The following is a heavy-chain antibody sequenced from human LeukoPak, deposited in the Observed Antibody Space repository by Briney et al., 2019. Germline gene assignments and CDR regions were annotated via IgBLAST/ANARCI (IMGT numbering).Heavy chain of an antibody. CDR3: AKVHYTASFPGSFPGRNYFDS. CDR2: IGARGDVT. J-gene: IGHJ4*02. Sequence: GGSLRLSCSVSGFAFSGYAMSWVRQAPGKGPEWVSSIGARGDVTYSADSVKGRFTISRDNSKRTLFLQMNSLRAEDTAVYYCAKVHYTASFPGSFPGRNYFDSWGQGSLVTVSS. V-gene: IGHV3-23*01. D-gene: IGHD1-26*01. CDR1: GFAFSGYA.